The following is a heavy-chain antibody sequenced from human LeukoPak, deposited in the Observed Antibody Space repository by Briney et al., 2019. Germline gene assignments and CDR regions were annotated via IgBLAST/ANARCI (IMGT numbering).Heavy chain of an antibody. CDR3: ARGLGDYYYNSSGPDYFDY. Sequence: SETLSLTCTVSGGSISSYYWSWIRQPPGKGLEWIGYIYYSGSTNYNPSLKSRITISVDTSKNQFSLKLSSVTAADTAVYYCARGLGDYYYNSSGPDYFDYWGQGTLVTVSS. CDR2: IYYSGST. V-gene: IGHV4-59*01. CDR1: GGSISSYY. J-gene: IGHJ4*02. D-gene: IGHD3-22*01.